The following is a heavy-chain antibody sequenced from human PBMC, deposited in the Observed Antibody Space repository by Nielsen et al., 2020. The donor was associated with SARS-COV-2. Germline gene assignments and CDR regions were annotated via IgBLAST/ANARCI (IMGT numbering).Heavy chain of an antibody. Sequence: SETLSLTCALSGDSVSSSSAAWNWIRQSPSRGLEWLGRKYYRFKWYNDYAVSVKSRITINPDTSKNQFSLHLNSVTPEDTAVYYCARARGAYGDYYYYYYTDVWGKGTTVTVSS. CDR2: KYYRFKWYN. J-gene: IGHJ6*03. CDR3: ARARGAYGDYYYYYYTDV. V-gene: IGHV6-1*01. D-gene: IGHD4-17*01. CDR1: GDSVSSSSAA.